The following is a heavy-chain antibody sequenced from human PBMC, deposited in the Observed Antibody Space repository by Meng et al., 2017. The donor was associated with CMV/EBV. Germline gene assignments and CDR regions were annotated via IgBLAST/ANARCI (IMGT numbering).Heavy chain of an antibody. Sequence: KVSCKGSGYSFTSYWIGWVRQMPGKGLEWMGWIYPGDSDTRYSPSFQGQVTISAGKSISTAYLQWSSLKASDTAMYYFAGLGYCSSTISYTWPALDYWGQGTLVTVSS. V-gene: IGHV5-51*01. D-gene: IGHD2-2*02. CDR3: AGLGYCSSTISYTWPALDY. CDR1: GYSFTSYW. CDR2: IYPGDSDT. J-gene: IGHJ4*02.